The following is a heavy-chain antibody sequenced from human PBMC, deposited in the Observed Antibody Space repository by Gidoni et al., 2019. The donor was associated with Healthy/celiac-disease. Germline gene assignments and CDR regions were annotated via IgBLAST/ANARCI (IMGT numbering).Heavy chain of an antibody. V-gene: IGHV3-15*01. Sequence: EVQLVESGGGLVKPGGSLRLSCAASGFTCRNAWMSWVRQAPGKGLEWVGRIKSKTDGGTTDYAAPVKGRFTISRDDSKNTLYLQMNSLKTEDTAVYYCTTAIVGSILPFDYWGQGTLVTVSS. CDR3: TTAIVGSILPFDY. D-gene: IGHD1-26*01. CDR1: GFTCRNAW. J-gene: IGHJ4*02. CDR2: IKSKTDGGTT.